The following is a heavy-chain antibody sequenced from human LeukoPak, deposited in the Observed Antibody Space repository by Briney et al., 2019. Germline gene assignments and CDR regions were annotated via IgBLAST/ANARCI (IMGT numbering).Heavy chain of an antibody. CDR2: IIPIFGTA. V-gene: IGHV1-69*06. CDR3: ARVYYYDSRGYYFDY. J-gene: IGHJ4*02. D-gene: IGHD3-22*01. Sequence: SVKVSCKASGGTFSSYAISWVRQAPGQGLEWMGGIIPIFGTANYAQKFQGRVTITADKSTSTAYMELSSLRSEDTAVYYCARVYYYDSRGYYFDYWGQGTLVTVSS. CDR1: GGTFSSYA.